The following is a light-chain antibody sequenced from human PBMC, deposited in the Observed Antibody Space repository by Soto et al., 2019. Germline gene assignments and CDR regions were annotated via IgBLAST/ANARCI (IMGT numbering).Light chain of an antibody. CDR1: SSDVGGYNY. Sequence: QSVLTQPASVSGSPGQSITISCTGTSSDVGGYNYVSWYQQHPGKAPKLMIYDVTHRPSGVSNRFSGSKSDNTASLTISGLQAEDEADYYCSSYTTSSTVIFGGGTKLTVL. CDR2: DVT. J-gene: IGLJ2*01. CDR3: SSYTTSSTVI. V-gene: IGLV2-14*01.